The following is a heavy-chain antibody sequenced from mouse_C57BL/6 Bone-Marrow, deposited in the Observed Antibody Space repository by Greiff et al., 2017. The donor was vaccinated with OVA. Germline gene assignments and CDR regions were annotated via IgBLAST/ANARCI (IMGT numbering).Heavy chain of an antibody. D-gene: IGHD3-1*01. CDR3: ASSGYYAKDY. V-gene: IGHV1-59*01. CDR2: IDPSDSYT. Sequence: QVQLQQPGAELVRHGTSVKLSCKASGYTFTSYWMHWVKQRPGQGLEWIGVIDPSDSYTNYNQKFKGKATLTVDTSSSTAYMQLSSLTSEDSAVYYCASSGYYAKDYWGQGTSVTVSS. J-gene: IGHJ4*01. CDR1: GYTFTSYW.